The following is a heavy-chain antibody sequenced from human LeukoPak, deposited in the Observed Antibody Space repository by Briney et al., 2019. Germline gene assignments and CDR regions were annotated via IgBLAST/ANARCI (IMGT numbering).Heavy chain of an antibody. CDR1: GGTFSSYA. CDR2: IIPIFGTA. Sequence: ASVKVSCKASGGTFSSYAISWVRQAPGQGLEWMGGIIPIFGTANYAQKFQGRVTITADRSTSTAYMELSSLRSEDTAVYYCAREGSGSYYSYWGQGTLVSVSS. V-gene: IGHV1-69*06. CDR3: AREGSGSYYSY. D-gene: IGHD3-10*01. J-gene: IGHJ4*02.